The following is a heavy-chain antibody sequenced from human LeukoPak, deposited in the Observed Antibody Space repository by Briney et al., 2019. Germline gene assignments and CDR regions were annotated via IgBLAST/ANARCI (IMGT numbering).Heavy chain of an antibody. CDR1: GFTFSSYA. D-gene: IGHD5-18*01. CDR2: ISGSGGST. CDR3: ARTAAMVTAGPSDY. J-gene: IGHJ4*02. Sequence: GGSLRLSCAASGFTFSSYAMSWVRQAPGKGLEWVSDISGSGGSTFYADSVKGRFTIFRDNSKNRLYLQMNSLRTEDSAVYYCARTAAMVTAGPSDYWGQGTLVTVSS. V-gene: IGHV3-23*01.